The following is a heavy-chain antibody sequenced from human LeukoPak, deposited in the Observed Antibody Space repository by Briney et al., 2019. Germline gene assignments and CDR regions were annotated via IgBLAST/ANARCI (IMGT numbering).Heavy chain of an antibody. CDR1: GGSISSSSYY. CDR3: ARQEAAAGPTFDY. J-gene: IGHJ4*02. D-gene: IGHD6-13*01. CDR2: IYYSGST. Sequence: PSETLSLTCTVSGGSISSSSYYWGWIRQPPEKGLEWIGSIYYSGSTYYNPSLKSRVTISVDTSKNQFSLKLSSVTAADTAVYYCARQEAAAGPTFDYWGQGTLVTVSS. V-gene: IGHV4-39*01.